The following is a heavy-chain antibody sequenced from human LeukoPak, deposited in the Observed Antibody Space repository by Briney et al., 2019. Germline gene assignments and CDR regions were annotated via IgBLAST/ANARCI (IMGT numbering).Heavy chain of an antibody. D-gene: IGHD3-22*01. J-gene: IGHJ6*02. V-gene: IGHV1-69*04. CDR2: IIAILGIA. Sequence: SVKVSCKASGVTFSSYAMSWVRQAPGQGLEWMSSIIAILGIANYAQKFQGRVIITADKSTSTPYMQMSSLRSEDTAVYYCARARFRDPRGYYYGMDVWGQGTTVTVSS. CDR3: ARARFRDPRGYYYGMDV. CDR1: GVTFSSYA.